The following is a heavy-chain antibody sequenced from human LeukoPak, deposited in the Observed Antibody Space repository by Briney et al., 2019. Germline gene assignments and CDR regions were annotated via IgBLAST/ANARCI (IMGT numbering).Heavy chain of an antibody. V-gene: IGHV4-59*01. J-gene: IGHJ4*02. CDR2: IYYSGST. CDR1: GGSISSYY. CDR3: ARDRTDGGLPYYFDY. D-gene: IGHD4-23*01. Sequence: SETLSLTCTVSGGSISSYYWSRIRQPPGKGLEWIGYIYYSGSTNYNPSLKSRVTISVDTSKNQFSLKLSSVTAADTAVYYCARDRTDGGLPYYFDYWGQGTLVTVSS.